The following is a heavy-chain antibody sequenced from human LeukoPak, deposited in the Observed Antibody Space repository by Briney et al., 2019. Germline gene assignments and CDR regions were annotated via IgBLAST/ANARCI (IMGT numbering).Heavy chain of an antibody. J-gene: IGHJ3*02. CDR2: ISAYNGNT. CDR1: GYTFTCYG. Sequence: ASVKVSCKVSGYTFTCYGISWVRQAPGQGLEWMGWISAYNGNTNYAQKLQGRVTITADESTRTAYMELTTLRSDDTSVYYCARDSPDLNAFDIWGQGTVVTVSS. CDR3: ARDSPDLNAFDI. V-gene: IGHV1-18*01.